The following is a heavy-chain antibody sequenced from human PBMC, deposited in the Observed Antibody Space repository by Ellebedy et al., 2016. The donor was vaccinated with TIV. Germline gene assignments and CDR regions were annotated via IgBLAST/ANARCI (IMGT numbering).Heavy chain of an antibody. Sequence: MPSETLPLTCTVSGGSISSYYWSWIRQPAGKGLKWIGRVYSSGNTNYNPSLKSRVTMSVDTSKNQFSLKLSSVTAADTAVYYCARGKGSGWDWYFDLWGRGTLVTVSS. CDR3: ARGKGSGWDWYFDL. D-gene: IGHD6-19*01. V-gene: IGHV4-4*07. CDR2: VYSSGNT. J-gene: IGHJ2*01. CDR1: GGSISSYY.